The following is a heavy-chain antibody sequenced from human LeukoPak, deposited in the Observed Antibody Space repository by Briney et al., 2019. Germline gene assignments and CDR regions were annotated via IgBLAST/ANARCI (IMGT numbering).Heavy chain of an antibody. CDR1: GFTFSSYA. D-gene: IGHD2-15*01. V-gene: IGHV3-23*01. CDR2: ISGSGGNT. Sequence: GGSLRLSCAASGFTFSSYAMSWVRQAPGKGLEWVSVISGSGGNTYYADSVKGRFTISRDNSKNTLYLQMSSLRAEDTAVYYCAKPKGSYWYFDFWGRGTLVTVSS. J-gene: IGHJ2*01. CDR3: AKPKGSYWYFDF.